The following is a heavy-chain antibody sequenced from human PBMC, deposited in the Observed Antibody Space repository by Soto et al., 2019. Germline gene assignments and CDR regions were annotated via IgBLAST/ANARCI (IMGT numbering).Heavy chain of an antibody. CDR2: ICNSGST. CDR1: GAPIGSYG. CDR3: AGGGSIVVATRRLMDV. D-gene: IGHD3-22*01. Sequence: QVQLQESAQGRGRLPKTCSPIATSPGAPIGSYGGTWFRRPQGGGLEWFGCICNSGSTNYNPSLKSRVTISVDTQKNQFSLQLSSVTVADTAFYYCAGGGSIVVATRRLMDVWGKGTTVTVSS. J-gene: IGHJ6*03. V-gene: IGHV4-59*03.